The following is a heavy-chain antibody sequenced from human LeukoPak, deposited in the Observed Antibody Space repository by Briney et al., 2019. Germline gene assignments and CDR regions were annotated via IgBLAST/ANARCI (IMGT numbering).Heavy chain of an antibody. CDR1: GASISSYY. V-gene: IGHV4-59*01. CDR2: VYYSGST. Sequence: PSETLSLTCTVSGASISSYYWSWIRQPPGKGLEWIGYVYYSGSTNNNPSLKSRVTISVDTSKNQFSLKLSSVTAADTAVYYCAGVIAAAGTEWFDPWGQGTLVTVSS. CDR3: AGVIAAAGTEWFDP. J-gene: IGHJ5*02. D-gene: IGHD6-13*01.